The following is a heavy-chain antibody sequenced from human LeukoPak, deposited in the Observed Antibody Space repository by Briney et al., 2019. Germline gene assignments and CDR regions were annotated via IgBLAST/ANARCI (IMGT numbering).Heavy chain of an antibody. CDR1: GGSFSGYY. CDR3: ARDTIYYGSGSYLDY. V-gene: IGHV4-34*01. D-gene: IGHD3-10*01. J-gene: IGHJ4*02. Sequence: SETLSLTCAVYGGSFSGYYWSWIRQPPGKGLEWIGEINHSGSTNYNPSLKSRVTISVDTSKNQFSLKLSSVTAADTAVYYCARDTIYYGSGSYLDYWGQGTLVTVSS. CDR2: INHSGST.